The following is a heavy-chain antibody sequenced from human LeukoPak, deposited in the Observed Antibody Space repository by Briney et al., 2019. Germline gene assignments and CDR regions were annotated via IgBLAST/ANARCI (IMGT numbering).Heavy chain of an antibody. CDR2: ISYDGSNK. D-gene: IGHD3-22*01. CDR1: GFTFSSYA. V-gene: IGHV3-30-3*01. Sequence: GGSLRLSCAASGFTFSSYAMHWVRQAPGKGLEWVAVISYDGSNKYYADSVKGRFTISRDNSKNTLYLQMNSLRAEGTAVYYCARDPLPPYYYDSSGLDYWGQGTLVTVSS. CDR3: ARDPLPPYYYDSSGLDY. J-gene: IGHJ4*02.